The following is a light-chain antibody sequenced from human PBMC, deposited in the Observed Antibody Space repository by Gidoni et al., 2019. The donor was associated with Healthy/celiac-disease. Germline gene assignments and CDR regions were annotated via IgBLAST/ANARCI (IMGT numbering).Light chain of an antibody. J-gene: IGKJ4*01. CDR1: QDISNY. CDR3: QQYDNLPLT. V-gene: IGKV1-33*01. Sequence: DIQMTQSPSSLSASVGDRVTITCQASQDISNYLHWYQQTPGKAPKLLLYDASNLETGVPSRFSGSGSGTDFTFTISSLQPEDIATYYCQQYDNLPLTFGGGTKVEIK. CDR2: DAS.